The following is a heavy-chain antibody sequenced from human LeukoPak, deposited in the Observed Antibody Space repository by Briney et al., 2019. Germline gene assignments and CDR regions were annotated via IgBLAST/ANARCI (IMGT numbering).Heavy chain of an antibody. CDR1: GYSFTSYW. J-gene: IGHJ5*02. Sequence: GESLKISCKGSGYSFTSYWIGWVRQMPGKGLEWMGIIYPGDSDTRYSPSFQGQVTISADKSISTAYLQWSSLKASDTAMYYCARGSIAAAHGNWFDPWGQGTLVTVSS. D-gene: IGHD6-13*01. CDR3: ARGSIAAAHGNWFDP. V-gene: IGHV5-51*01. CDR2: IYPGDSDT.